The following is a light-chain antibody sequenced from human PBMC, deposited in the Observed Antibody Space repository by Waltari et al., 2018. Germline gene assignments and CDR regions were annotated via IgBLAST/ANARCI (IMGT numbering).Light chain of an antibody. Sequence: SSELTQDPAVSVALGQTVRITCQGDSLSRFSASRYQQRPGKAPILVLYGQNNRPAGIPDRFSGSTSGNTASLTITRAQAEDEGDYFCHSRDTTSTRLFGGGTRVTV. CDR3: HSRDTTSTRL. V-gene: IGLV3-19*01. CDR1: SLSRFS. CDR2: GQN. J-gene: IGLJ2*01.